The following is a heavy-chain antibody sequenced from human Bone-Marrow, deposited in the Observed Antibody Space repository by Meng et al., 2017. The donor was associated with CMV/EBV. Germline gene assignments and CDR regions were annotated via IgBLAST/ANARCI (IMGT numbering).Heavy chain of an antibody. CDR3: ARDVVDCTNGVCARRGMDV. J-gene: IGHJ6*02. CDR2: ISSSGSTI. CDR1: GFTFSSYE. Sequence: GESLKISCAASGFTFSSYEMNWVRQAPGKGLEWVSYISSSGSTIYYADSVKGRFTISRDNAKNSLYPQMNSLRAEDTAVYYCARDVVDCTNGVCARRGMDVWGQGTTVTVSS. V-gene: IGHV3-48*03. D-gene: IGHD2-8*01.